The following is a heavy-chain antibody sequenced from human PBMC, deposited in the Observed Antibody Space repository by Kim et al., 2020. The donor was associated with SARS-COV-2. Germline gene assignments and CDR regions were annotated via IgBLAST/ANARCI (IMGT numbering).Heavy chain of an antibody. CDR2: ISAYNGNT. V-gene: IGHV1-18*04. D-gene: IGHD3-10*01. CDR3: ARVGVRGVVYYYGMDV. Sequence: ASVKVSCKASGYTFTSYGISWVRQAPGQGLEWMGWISAYNGNTNYAQKLQGRVTMTTDTSTSTAYMELRSLRSDDTAVYYCARVGVRGVVYYYGMDVWGQGTTVTVSS. J-gene: IGHJ6*02. CDR1: GYTFTSYG.